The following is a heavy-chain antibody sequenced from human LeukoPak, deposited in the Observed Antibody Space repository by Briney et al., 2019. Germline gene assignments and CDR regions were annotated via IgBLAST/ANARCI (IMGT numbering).Heavy chain of an antibody. CDR1: GGTFSSYA. Sequence: ASVKVSCKASGGTFSSYAISWVRQAPGQGLEWMGGIIPIFGTANYAQKFQGRVTITTDESTSTAYMELSSLRSEDTAVYYCASSGNWSGYYSSPASDKTPYYYMDVWGKGTTVTVSS. CDR3: ASSGNWSGYYSSPASDKTPYYYMDV. V-gene: IGHV1-69*05. D-gene: IGHD3-3*01. J-gene: IGHJ6*03. CDR2: IIPIFGTA.